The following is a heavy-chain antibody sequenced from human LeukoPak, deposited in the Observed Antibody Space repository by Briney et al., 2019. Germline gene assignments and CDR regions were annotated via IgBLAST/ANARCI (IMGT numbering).Heavy chain of an antibody. J-gene: IGHJ4*02. D-gene: IGHD4-17*01. CDR3: ARTDGYGDYGDY. CDR1: GGTFSSYA. CDR2: IIPIFGTA. V-gene: IGHV1-69*01. Sequence: ASVKVSCKASGGTFSSYAISWVRQAPGQGLEWMGGIIPIFGTANYAQKFQGRVTITADESTSTAYMELSSLRSEDTAVYYCARTDGYGDYGDYWGQGTLVTVSS.